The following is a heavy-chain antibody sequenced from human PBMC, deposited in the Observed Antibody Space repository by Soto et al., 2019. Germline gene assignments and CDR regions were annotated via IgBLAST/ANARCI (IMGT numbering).Heavy chain of an antibody. CDR3: ARDGVVIGGYYYYYMDV. CDR2: ISSSSSYI. CDR1: GFTFSSYS. V-gene: IGHV3-21*01. J-gene: IGHJ6*03. Sequence: GGSLRLSCAASGFTFSSYSMNWVRQAPGKGLEWVSSISSSSSYIYYADSVKGRFTISRDNAKNSLYLQMNSLRAEDTAVYYCARDGVVIGGYYYYYMDVWGKGTTVTVSS. D-gene: IGHD3-3*01.